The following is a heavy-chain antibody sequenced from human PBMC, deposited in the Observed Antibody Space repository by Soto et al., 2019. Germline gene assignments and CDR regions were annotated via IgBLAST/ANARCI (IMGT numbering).Heavy chain of an antibody. CDR1: GFTFSSYG. Sequence: GGSLRLSCAASGFTFSSYGMHWVRQAPGKGLEWVAVISYDGSNQYYADSVKGRFTISRDNSKNTLYLQMNSLRTEDTAVYYCAKDTRLPLEYYYYGVDVWGQGTTVTVSS. J-gene: IGHJ6*02. CDR2: ISYDGSNQ. V-gene: IGHV3-30*18. CDR3: AKDTRLPLEYYYYGVDV. D-gene: IGHD2-15*01.